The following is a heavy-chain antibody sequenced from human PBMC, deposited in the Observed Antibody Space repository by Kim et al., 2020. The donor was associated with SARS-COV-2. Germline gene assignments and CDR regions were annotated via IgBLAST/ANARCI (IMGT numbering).Heavy chain of an antibody. V-gene: IGHV3-30*18. Sequence: GGSLRLSCAASGFTFSSYGMHWVRQAPGKGLEWVAVISYDGSNKYYADSVKGRFTISRDNSKNTLYLQMNSLRAEDTAVYYCANDFWSGYNNWFDPWGQGTLVTVSS. D-gene: IGHD3-3*01. CDR3: ANDFWSGYNNWFDP. J-gene: IGHJ5*02. CDR1: GFTFSSYG. CDR2: ISYDGSNK.